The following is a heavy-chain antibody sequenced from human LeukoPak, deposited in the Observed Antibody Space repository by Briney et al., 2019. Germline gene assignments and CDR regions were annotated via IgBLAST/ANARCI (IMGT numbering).Heavy chain of an antibody. V-gene: IGHV4-4*07. CDR1: GAFSTNYF. CDR3: ARTLLPATMGAFDI. J-gene: IGHJ3*02. Sequence: SETLSLTCSVSGAFSTNYFWSWLRQPAGKGLEWIGRINTSGDTNYNPSLKSRVTMSVDTSKNQFSLNLSSMTAADTAMYYCARTLLPATMGAFDIWGQGTMVTVSS. D-gene: IGHD2-2*01. CDR2: INTSGDT.